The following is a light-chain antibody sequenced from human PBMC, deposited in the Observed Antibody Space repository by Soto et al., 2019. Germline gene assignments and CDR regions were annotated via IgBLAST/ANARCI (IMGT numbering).Light chain of an antibody. V-gene: IGLV2-14*01. CDR1: SSDVGGYNY. CDR2: EVS. Sequence: QSVLTQPASVSGSPGQSITISCTGTSSDVGGYNYVSWYQQHPGKAPKRMIYEVSNRPSGVSNRFSGSKSGNTASLTISGRQAEDEADYYCSSYTSSSTPYVFGTGTKVTAL. CDR3: SSYTSSSTPYV. J-gene: IGLJ1*01.